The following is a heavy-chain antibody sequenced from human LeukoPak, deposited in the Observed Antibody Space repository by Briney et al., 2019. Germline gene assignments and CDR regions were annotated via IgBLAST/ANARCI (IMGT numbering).Heavy chain of an antibody. V-gene: IGHV4-31*03. CDR2: IYYSGST. Sequence: PPETLSLTCTVSGGSISSGGYYWSWIRQHPGKGLEWIGYIYYSGSTYHNPSLKSRVTISVDTSKNQFSLRLSSVTAADTAVYYCARDPQSGYGAFDIWGQGTMVTVSS. D-gene: IGHD3-22*01. J-gene: IGHJ3*02. CDR1: GGSISSGGYY. CDR3: ARDPQSGYGAFDI.